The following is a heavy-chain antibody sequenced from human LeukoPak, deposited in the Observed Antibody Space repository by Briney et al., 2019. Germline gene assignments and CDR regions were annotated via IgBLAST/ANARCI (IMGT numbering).Heavy chain of an antibody. CDR2: IWYDGSNK. CDR3: AREVGYCSGGSCPNWFDP. D-gene: IGHD2-15*01. V-gene: IGHV3-33*01. Sequence: GGSLRLSCAASGFTFSSYGMHGVRQAPGKGLEWVAVIWYDGSNKYYADSVKGRSTISRDNSKNTLYLQMNSLRAEDTAVYYCAREVGYCSGGSCPNWFDPWGQGTLVTVSS. J-gene: IGHJ5*02. CDR1: GFTFSSYG.